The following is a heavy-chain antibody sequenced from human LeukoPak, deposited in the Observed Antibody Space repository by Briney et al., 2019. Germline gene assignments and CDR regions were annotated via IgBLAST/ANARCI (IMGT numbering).Heavy chain of an antibody. Sequence: SETLSLTCTVSGGSISSSSYYWGWIRQPPGKGLEWIGSIYYSGSTYYNPSLKSRVTISVDTSKNQFSLKLSSVTAADTAVYYCARAGALAAAGIRLFDYWGQGTLVTVSS. V-gene: IGHV4-39*07. CDR1: GGSISSSSYY. CDR2: IYYSGST. J-gene: IGHJ4*02. CDR3: ARAGALAAAGIRLFDY. D-gene: IGHD6-13*01.